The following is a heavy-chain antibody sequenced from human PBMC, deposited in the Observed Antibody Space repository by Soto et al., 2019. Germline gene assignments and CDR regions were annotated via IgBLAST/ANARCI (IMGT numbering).Heavy chain of an antibody. J-gene: IGHJ5*02. CDR1: GFTFSSYS. D-gene: IGHD2-15*01. V-gene: IGHV3-48*01. Sequence: PGGSLRLSCAASGFTFSSYSMNWVRQAPGKGLEWVSFISISSSTIYYADYLKGRFTISRDNAKSSLYLQMNSLRAEDTAVYYCARGRYCCGGSCYSRWFDPWGQGTLVTVSS. CDR3: ARGRYCCGGSCYSRWFDP. CDR2: ISISSSTI.